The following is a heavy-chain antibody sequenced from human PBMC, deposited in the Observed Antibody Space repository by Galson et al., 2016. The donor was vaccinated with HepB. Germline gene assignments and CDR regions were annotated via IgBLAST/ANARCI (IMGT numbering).Heavy chain of an antibody. CDR3: ATEDLSSQGNGALDI. CDR2: IWFDGSSK. CDR1: GFIFSHYG. J-gene: IGHJ3*02. V-gene: IGHV3-33*01. D-gene: IGHD6-13*01. Sequence: SLRLSCAASGFIFSHYGMHWVRQAPGEGLEWVAMIWFDGSSKHHSDSVRGRFTISRDNSKNTLYLEMNSLRAEDTAVYYCATEDLSSQGNGALDIWGQGTMVTVSS.